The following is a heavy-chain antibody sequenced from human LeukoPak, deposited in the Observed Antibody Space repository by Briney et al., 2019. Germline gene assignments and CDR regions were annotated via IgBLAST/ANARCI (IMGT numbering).Heavy chain of an antibody. CDR2: IYYSGST. D-gene: IGHD1-26*01. CDR3: ASPGSYLSPVDY. V-gene: IGHV4-39*01. J-gene: IGHJ4*02. Sequence: ASETLSLTCTVSGGSISSSSYSWGWIRQPPGKGLEWIGSIYYSGSTYYNPSLKSRVTISVDTSKNQFSLKLSSVTAADTAVYYCASPGSYLSPVDYWGQGTLVTVSS. CDR1: GGSISSSSYS.